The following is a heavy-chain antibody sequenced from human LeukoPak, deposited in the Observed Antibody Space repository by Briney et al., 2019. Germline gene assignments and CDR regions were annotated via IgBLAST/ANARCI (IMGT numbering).Heavy chain of an antibody. D-gene: IGHD3-10*01. CDR2: INSVSSYM. J-gene: IGHJ6*02. CDR1: GFAFSSYS. Sequence: GGSLRLSCAAAGFAFSSYSMNWVRQAPGKGLEWVSSINSVSSYMYYADSVKGRFTISRDNAKNSLYLQMNSLRAEDMAVYYCARVYYGSGSYPYYYYGMDVWGQGTTVTVSS. CDR3: ARVYYGSGSYPYYYYGMDV. V-gene: IGHV3-21*01.